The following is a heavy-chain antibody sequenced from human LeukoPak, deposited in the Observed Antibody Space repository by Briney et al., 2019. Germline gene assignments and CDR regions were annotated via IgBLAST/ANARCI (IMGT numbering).Heavy chain of an antibody. CDR2: IYHSGST. V-gene: IGHV4-38-2*01. J-gene: IGHJ4*02. CDR1: GYSISSGYY. D-gene: IGHD5-24*01. CDR3: ARVSGRWLQTRYYFDY. Sequence: SETLSLTCAVSGYSISSGYYWGWIRQPPGKGLEWIGSIYHSGSTYYNPSLKSRVTISVDTSKNQFSLKLSSVTAADTAVYYCARVSGRWLQTRYYFDYWGQGTLVTVSS.